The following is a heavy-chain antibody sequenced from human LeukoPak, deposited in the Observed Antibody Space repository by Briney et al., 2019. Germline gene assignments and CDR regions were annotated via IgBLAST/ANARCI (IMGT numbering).Heavy chain of an antibody. CDR1: GGSISSYY. J-gene: IGHJ4*02. CDR3: ARRRAPPITYSSGWYYFDY. D-gene: IGHD6-19*01. CDR2: IYYSGST. V-gene: IGHV4-59*01. Sequence: SETLSLTCTVSGGSISSYYWSWIRQPPGKGLEWIGYIYYSGSTNYNPSLKSRVTISVDTSKNQFSLKLSSVTAADTAVYYCARRRAPPITYSSGWYYFDYWGQGTLVTVSS.